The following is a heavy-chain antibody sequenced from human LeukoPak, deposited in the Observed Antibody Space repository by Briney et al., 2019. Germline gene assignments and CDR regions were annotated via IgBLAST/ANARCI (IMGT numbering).Heavy chain of an antibody. CDR1: GGSISSYY. CDR3: ARARVNTAMADEGYFDY. D-gene: IGHD5-18*01. J-gene: IGHJ4*02. V-gene: IGHV4-59*01. CDR2: IYYSGST. Sequence: SETLSLTCTVSGGSISSYYWSWIRQPPGKGLEWIGYIYYSGSTNYNPSLKSRVTISVDTSKNQFSLKLSSVTAADTAVYYCARARVNTAMADEGYFDYWGQGTLVTVSS.